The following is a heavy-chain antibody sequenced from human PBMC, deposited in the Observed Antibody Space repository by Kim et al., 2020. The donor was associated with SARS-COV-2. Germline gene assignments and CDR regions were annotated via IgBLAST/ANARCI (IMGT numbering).Heavy chain of an antibody. V-gene: IGHV3-64D*06. Sequence: GGSLRLSCSASGFTFCRYAMHWVPQALGKGLEYVSVISSIGGSTYYPYPLKGRFTIPRDNPTNTLYLQMGSLRAEDTAVYYCVKEADYYDSSGQKTGADYWGQGTLVTVSS. CDR1: GFTFCRYA. D-gene: IGHD3-22*01. J-gene: IGHJ4*02. CDR3: VKEADYYDSSGQKTGADY. CDR2: ISSIGGST.